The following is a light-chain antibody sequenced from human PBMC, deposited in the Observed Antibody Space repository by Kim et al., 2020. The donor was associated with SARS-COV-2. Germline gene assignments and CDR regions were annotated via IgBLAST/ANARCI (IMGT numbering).Light chain of an antibody. J-gene: IGKJ1*01. V-gene: IGKV1-27*01. Sequence: AAVGDRVTITCRASQDISSNVAWYQQTPGKVPKLLMYDASVLQSGVRSRFSGSGCGTDFTLTISSLQREDVATYYCQKCDGAPWTFGQGTKVEIK. CDR2: DAS. CDR1: QDISSN. CDR3: QKCDGAPWT.